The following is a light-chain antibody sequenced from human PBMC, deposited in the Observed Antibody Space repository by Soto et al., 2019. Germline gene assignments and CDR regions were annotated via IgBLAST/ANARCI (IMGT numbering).Light chain of an antibody. CDR3: QQYCSSFS. Sequence: IVLTQSPATLSVSPGERATLSCRASQNISNYLIWYQQKPGQAPRLLIYDVSNRATDIPARFSGSGSGTDFTLTISRLEPEDFAVYYWQQYCSSFSFGEGTKVDIK. CDR2: DVS. J-gene: IGKJ4*01. CDR1: QNISNY. V-gene: IGKV3-11*01.